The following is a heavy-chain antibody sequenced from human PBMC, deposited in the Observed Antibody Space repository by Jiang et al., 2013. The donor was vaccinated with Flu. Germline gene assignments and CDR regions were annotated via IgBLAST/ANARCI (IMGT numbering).Heavy chain of an antibody. J-gene: IGHJ5*01. V-gene: IGHV5-51*01. CDR2: IYPSDSET. D-gene: IGHD1-26*01. Sequence: PGESLRISCKGSGYRFTDYWISWVRQMPGIGLEWMGIIYPSDSETRYSPSFEGQVTISADKSINTAYLQWSSLKASDTAMYYCARYGGPTLAANWFDFWGQGTLVTVSS. CDR3: ARYGGPTLAANWFDF. CDR1: GYRFTDYW.